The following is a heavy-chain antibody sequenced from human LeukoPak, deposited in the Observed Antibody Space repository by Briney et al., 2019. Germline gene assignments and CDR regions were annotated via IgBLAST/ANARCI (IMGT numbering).Heavy chain of an antibody. CDR2: INPNNGGT. Sequence: ASVKVSCKASGYTFTGSYMHWVRQAPGQGLEWMGWINPNNGGTNYAQKLQGRVTMTRDTSISTAYMELSRLRSDDTAVYYCARDWAWEQVWFQHWGQGTQVIVSS. J-gene: IGHJ1*01. D-gene: IGHD1-26*01. CDR1: GYTFTGSY. V-gene: IGHV1-2*02. CDR3: ARDWAWEQVWFQH.